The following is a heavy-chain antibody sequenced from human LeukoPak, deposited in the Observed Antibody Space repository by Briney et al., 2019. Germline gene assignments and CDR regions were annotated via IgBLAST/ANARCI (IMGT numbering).Heavy chain of an antibody. CDR2: ISYDGSNK. Sequence: GRSLRLSCAASGFTFSSYGMHWVRQAPGKGLEWVAVISYDGSNKYYADSVKGRFTISRDNSKNTLYLQMNSLRAEDTAVHYCAKDRSGYSSGWYYFDYWGQGTLVTVSS. D-gene: IGHD6-19*01. CDR3: AKDRSGYSSGWYYFDY. CDR1: GFTFSSYG. V-gene: IGHV3-30*18. J-gene: IGHJ4*02.